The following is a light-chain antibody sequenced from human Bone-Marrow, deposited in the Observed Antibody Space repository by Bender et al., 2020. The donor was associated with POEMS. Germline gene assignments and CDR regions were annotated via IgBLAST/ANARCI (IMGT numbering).Light chain of an antibody. CDR3: CSYAGSWV. CDR2: EDN. CDR1: NIETKR. V-gene: IGLV3-21*02. J-gene: IGLJ3*02. Sequence: SYVLTQPPSVSLAPGDTASLTCGGNNIETKRVHWYQQKPGQAPVLVILEDNKRPSGVSNRFSGSKSGNTASLTISGLQAEDEADYYCCSYAGSWVFGGGTKLTVL.